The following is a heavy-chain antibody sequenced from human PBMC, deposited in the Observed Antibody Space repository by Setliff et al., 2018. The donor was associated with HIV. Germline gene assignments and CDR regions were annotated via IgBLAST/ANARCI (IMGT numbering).Heavy chain of an antibody. Sequence: PGGSLRLSCAASGFTFSSYSMTWVRQAPGKGLEWVASINSDSNYISYTDSGKGRFTVFRDNAKNSLYLQMESLRAEDTAVYYCATRPPTDYWGQGTLVTVSS. V-gene: IGHV3-21*06. CDR3: ATRPPTDY. CDR1: GFTFSSYS. J-gene: IGHJ4*02. CDR2: INSDSNYI.